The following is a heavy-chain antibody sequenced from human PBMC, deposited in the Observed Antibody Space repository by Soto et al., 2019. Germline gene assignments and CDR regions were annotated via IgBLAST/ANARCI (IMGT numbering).Heavy chain of an antibody. Sequence: QLQLQESGPGLVKPSETLSLTCTVSGDSISSYYWSWIRQPPGKGLEWIGYISYTGSTIYNPSLESRATISLDTSKNQVSLSLSSVTVADTDMYYCASVGELPVWFDTWGRGTLVTVTS. D-gene: IGHD3-10*01. V-gene: IGHV4-59*13. CDR3: ASVGELPVWFDT. CDR1: GDSISSYY. J-gene: IGHJ5*02. CDR2: ISYTGST.